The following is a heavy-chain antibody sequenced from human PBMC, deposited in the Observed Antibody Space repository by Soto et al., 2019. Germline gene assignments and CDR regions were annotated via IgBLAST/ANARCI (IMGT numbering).Heavy chain of an antibody. CDR1: GMTFSNYS. Sequence: GGSLSVSSTASGMTFSNYSMSWFRQAPGKGLEFVSFISFGGGSSYSADSVKGRFTVSRDNLKNTLFLQMNSLRVEDTAVYYCVKLLRSWYGHNALDVWGQGTTVTVSS. J-gene: IGHJ6*02. D-gene: IGHD3-9*01. CDR3: VKLLRSWYGHNALDV. V-gene: IGHV3-23*01. CDR2: ISFGGGSS.